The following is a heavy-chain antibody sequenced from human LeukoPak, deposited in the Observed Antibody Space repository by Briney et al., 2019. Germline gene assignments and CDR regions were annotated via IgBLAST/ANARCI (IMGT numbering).Heavy chain of an antibody. CDR3: ARDPPDNWNYEWYLDL. CDR2: IYYSGST. D-gene: IGHD1-7*01. CDR1: GGSISSYY. V-gene: IGHV4-59*01. J-gene: IGHJ2*01. Sequence: SETLSLTCTVSGGSISSYYWSWIRQPPGKGLEWIGYIYYSGSTNYNPSLKSRVTISVDTSKNQFSLKLSSVTAADTAVYYCARDPPDNWNYEWYLDLWGRGTLVTVSS.